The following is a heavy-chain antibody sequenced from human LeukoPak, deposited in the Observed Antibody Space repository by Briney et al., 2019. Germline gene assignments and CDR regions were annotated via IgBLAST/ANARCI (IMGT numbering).Heavy chain of an antibody. J-gene: IGHJ6*03. CDR3: ARGDPPHYYYMDV. CDR2: INPSGGST. CDR1: GYTFTSYY. Sequence: ASVTVSCKASGYTFTSYYMHWVRQAPGQGLEWMGIINPSGGSTSYAQKFQGRVTMTRDMSTSTVYMELSSLRSKDTAVYYCARGDPPHYYYMDVWGKGTTVTVSS. D-gene: IGHD2-21*01. V-gene: IGHV1-46*01.